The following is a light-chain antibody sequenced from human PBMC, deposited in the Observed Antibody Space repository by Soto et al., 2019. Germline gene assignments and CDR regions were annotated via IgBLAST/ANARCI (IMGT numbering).Light chain of an antibody. CDR3: SLYVGNNNLV. CDR2: EVS. J-gene: IGLJ2*01. V-gene: IGLV2-8*01. CDR1: SSDVGDYNY. Sequence: QSALTQPPSASGSPGQSVTISCTGTSSDVGDYNYVSWYQQHPGKAPKLMIYEVSKRPSGVPDRFSGSKSGNTASLTVSGLQAEDEADYYCSLYVGNNNLVFGGGTKVTV.